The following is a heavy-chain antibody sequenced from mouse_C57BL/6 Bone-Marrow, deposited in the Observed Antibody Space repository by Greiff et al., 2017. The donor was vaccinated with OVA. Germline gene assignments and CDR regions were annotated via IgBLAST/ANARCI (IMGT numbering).Heavy chain of an antibody. D-gene: IGHD6-5*01. CDR2: ISNGGGST. V-gene: IGHV5-12*01. CDR3: AREAYINYAMDY. CDR1: GFTFSDYY. Sequence: EVQVVESGGGLVQPGGSLKLSCAASGFTFSDYYMYWVRQTPEKRLEWVAYISNGGGSTYYPATVKGRFTISRDNATNTLYLQMSSLKSEDTAMYYCAREAYINYAMDYWGQGTSVTVSS. J-gene: IGHJ4*01.